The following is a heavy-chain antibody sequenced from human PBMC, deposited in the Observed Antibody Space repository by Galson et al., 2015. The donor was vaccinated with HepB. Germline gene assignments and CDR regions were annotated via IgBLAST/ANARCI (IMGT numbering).Heavy chain of an antibody. Sequence: SVKVSCKASGYSFTGYYLHWVRQAPGQGLEWMGRIDPRDADTIYAEKFKGRATMTRDRSTTSVYMELTSLTSEDTAVYYCARGVGGSYEGWTWFDPGGQGTQVIVSS. D-gene: IGHD5-18*01. CDR2: IDPRDADT. CDR1: GYSFTGYY. V-gene: IGHV1-46*01. J-gene: IGHJ5*02. CDR3: ARGVGGSYEGWTWFDP.